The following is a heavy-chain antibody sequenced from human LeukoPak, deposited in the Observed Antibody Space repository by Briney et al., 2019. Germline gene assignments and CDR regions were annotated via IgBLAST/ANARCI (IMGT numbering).Heavy chain of an antibody. Sequence: GGSLRLXCVASGFTVSNYYMSWVRQAPGKGLEWVSLLYTGDTTYYAESVEGRFTISRDDSKNTIYLQMNTLRAEDTAVYYCSRGGVNYWNPRYWGQGTLVTVSS. CDR3: SRGGVNYWNPRY. CDR1: GFTVSNYY. V-gene: IGHV3-53*01. D-gene: IGHD1-1*01. CDR2: LYTGDTT. J-gene: IGHJ4*01.